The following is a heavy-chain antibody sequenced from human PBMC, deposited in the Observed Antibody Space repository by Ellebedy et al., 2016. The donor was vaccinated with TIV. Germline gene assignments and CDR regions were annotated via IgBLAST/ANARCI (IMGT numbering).Heavy chain of an antibody. V-gene: IGHV3-53*01. CDR3: ARDGVVVTATNYHGMDV. J-gene: IGHJ6*02. Sequence: PGGSLRLSCAASGFTVSSNYMSWVRQAPGKGLEWVSVIYSGGSTYYADSVKGRFTISRDNSKNTLYLQMNSLRAEDTAVYYCARDGVVVTATNYHGMDVWGQGTTVTVSS. D-gene: IGHD2-21*02. CDR1: GFTVSSNY. CDR2: IYSGGST.